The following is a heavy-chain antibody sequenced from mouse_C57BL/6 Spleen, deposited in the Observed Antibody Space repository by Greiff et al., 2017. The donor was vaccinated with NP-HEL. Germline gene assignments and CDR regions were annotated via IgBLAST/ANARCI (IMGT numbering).Heavy chain of an antibody. CDR1: GFTFSDYY. Sequence: EVKLVESEGGLVQPGSSMKLSCTASGFTFSDYYMAWVRQIPEKGLEWVANINYDGSSTYYLDSLKSRFIISRDNAKNILYLQMSSLKSEDTATYYCARVGYYDFDYWGQGTTLTVSS. CDR2: INYDGSST. CDR3: ARVGYYDFDY. D-gene: IGHD2-3*01. J-gene: IGHJ2*01. V-gene: IGHV5-16*01.